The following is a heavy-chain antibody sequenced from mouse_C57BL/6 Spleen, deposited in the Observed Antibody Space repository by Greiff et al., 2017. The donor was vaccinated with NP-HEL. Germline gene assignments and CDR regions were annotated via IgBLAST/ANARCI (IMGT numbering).Heavy chain of an antibody. CDR3: ARALYYGSSSYYFDY. D-gene: IGHD1-1*01. J-gene: IGHJ2*01. CDR1: GYTFNSYW. Sequence: QVQLQQPGAELVRPGSSVKLSCKASGYTFNSYWMDWVKQRPGQGLEWIGNIYPSDSETHYNQKFKDKATLTVDKSSSTAYMQLSSLTSEDSAVYYCARALYYGSSSYYFDYWGQGTTLTVSS. CDR2: IYPSDSET. V-gene: IGHV1-61*01.